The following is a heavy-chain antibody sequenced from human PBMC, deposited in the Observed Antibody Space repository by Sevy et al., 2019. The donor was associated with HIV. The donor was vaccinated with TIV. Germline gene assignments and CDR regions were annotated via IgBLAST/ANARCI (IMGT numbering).Heavy chain of an antibody. J-gene: IGHJ4*02. D-gene: IGHD6-19*01. CDR2: IWYDGSNK. Sequence: GGSLRLSCAASGFTFSVYWMSWVRQAPGKGLEWVAVIWYDGSNKYYADSVKGRFTISRDNPKNTLYLQMNSLRAEDTAVYYCSRQYSSGWYFDYWGQGTLVTVSS. CDR3: SRQYSSGWYFDY. CDR1: GFTFSVYW. V-gene: IGHV3-33*08.